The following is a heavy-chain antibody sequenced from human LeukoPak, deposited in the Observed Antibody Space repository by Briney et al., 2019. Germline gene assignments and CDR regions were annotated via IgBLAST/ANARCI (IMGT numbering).Heavy chain of an antibody. V-gene: IGHV3-53*01. CDR3: AKERDYGPADY. CDR1: GFIVSNNY. J-gene: IGHJ4*02. Sequence: GGSLRLSCVASGFIVSNNYMSWVRQAPGKGLEWVSVLYNAGSTYYAESVKGRFTISRDNSKNTLFLQMNSLRAEDTAIYYCAKERDYGPADYWGQGTLVTVSS. D-gene: IGHD4/OR15-4a*01. CDR2: LYNAGST.